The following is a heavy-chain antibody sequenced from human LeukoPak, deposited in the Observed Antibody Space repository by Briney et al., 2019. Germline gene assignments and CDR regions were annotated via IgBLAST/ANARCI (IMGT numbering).Heavy chain of an antibody. D-gene: IGHD2-2*01. CDR2: INPNSGDT. V-gene: IGHV1-2*02. CDR1: GYTFTGYY. Sequence: ASVKVSCKASGYTFTGYYMHWVRQAPGQGLEWMGWINPNSGDTIYAQKFQGRVTMTRDTSISTAYMELSRLRSDDTAAYYCAREEGFCRSTSCSAPFDYWGQGTLVTVSS. CDR3: AREEGFCRSTSCSAPFDY. J-gene: IGHJ4*02.